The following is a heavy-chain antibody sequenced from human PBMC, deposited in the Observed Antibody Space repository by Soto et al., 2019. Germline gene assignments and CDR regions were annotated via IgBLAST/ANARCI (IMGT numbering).Heavy chain of an antibody. CDR3: ARSPGGYYGSGSYYPDY. J-gene: IGHJ4*02. CDR2: IDPSDSYT. Sequence: GESLKISCKGSGYSFTSYWISWVRQMPGKGLEWMGRIDPSDSYTNYSPSFQGHVTISADKSISTAYLQWSSLKASDTAMYYCARSPGGYYGSGSYYPDYWGQGTLVTSPQ. V-gene: IGHV5-10-1*01. D-gene: IGHD3-10*01. CDR1: GYSFTSYW.